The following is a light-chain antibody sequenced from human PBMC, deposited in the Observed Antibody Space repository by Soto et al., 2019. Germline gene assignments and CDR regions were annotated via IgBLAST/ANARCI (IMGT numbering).Light chain of an antibody. Sequence: IVMTQSPATLSVSPGERATLSCRASQSVSRNLAWYQQKSGQAPRLLIYGASTRATGIPARFSGSGSGTEFTLTISSLQSEDFAVYYCQEYNDWPLTFGGGTKVDIK. CDR2: GAS. CDR1: QSVSRN. J-gene: IGKJ4*01. CDR3: QEYNDWPLT. V-gene: IGKV3-15*01.